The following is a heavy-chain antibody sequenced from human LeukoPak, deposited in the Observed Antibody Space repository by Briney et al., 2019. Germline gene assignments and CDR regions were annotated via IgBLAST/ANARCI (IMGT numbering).Heavy chain of an antibody. Sequence: KAGGSLRLSCVASGFTFSSYSMNWVRQAPGKGLEWVSSISSSSSYIYYADSVKGRFTISRDNAKNSLYLQMNSLRAEDTAVYYCARPDEGCSREYYYGMDVWGQGTTVTVSS. CDR2: ISSSSSYI. CDR3: ARPDEGCSREYYYGMDV. V-gene: IGHV3-21*01. D-gene: IGHD2-2*01. J-gene: IGHJ6*02. CDR1: GFTFSSYS.